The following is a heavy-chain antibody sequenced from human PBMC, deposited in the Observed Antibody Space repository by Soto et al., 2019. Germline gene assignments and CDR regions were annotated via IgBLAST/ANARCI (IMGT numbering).Heavy chain of an antibody. CDR2: ISAYNGNT. J-gene: IGHJ6*02. CDR3: ARDGENIVVVVAASDYYGMDV. CDR1: GYTFTSYG. Sequence: ASVKVSCKASGYTFTSYGISWVRQAPGQGLEWMGWISAYNGNTNYAQKLQGRVTMTTDTSTSTAYMELRSLRSDATAVYYCARDGENIVVVVAASDYYGMDVWGQGTTVTVSS. V-gene: IGHV1-18*04. D-gene: IGHD2-15*01.